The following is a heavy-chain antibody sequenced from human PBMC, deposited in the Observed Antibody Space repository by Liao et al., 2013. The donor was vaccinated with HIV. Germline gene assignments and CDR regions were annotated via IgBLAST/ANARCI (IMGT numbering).Heavy chain of an antibody. Sequence: QVQLQESGPGLVKPSQTLSLACTVSGDSISSGSHYWTWIRQPAGRGLEWIGEINHSGTTNYNPSLKRRVTISVDTSKNQFSLRLSSVTAADTAVYYCARGQAGRASYYYYYMDVWGKGTTVTVSS. V-gene: IGHV4-61*02. J-gene: IGHJ6*03. CDR3: ARGQAGRASYYYYYMDV. CDR1: GDSISSGSHY. CDR2: INHSGTT.